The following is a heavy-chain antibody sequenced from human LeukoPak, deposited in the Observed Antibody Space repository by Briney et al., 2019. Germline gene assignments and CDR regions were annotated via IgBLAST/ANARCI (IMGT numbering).Heavy chain of an antibody. Sequence: GGSLRLSCAASGFTFSSYAMSWVRQAPGKGLEWVSAISGSGGSTYYADSVKGRFTISRDNSKNTLYLQMNSLRAEDTAVYYCAKDRDSSGYVHYYYGMDVWGQGTTVTVSS. D-gene: IGHD3-22*01. CDR2: ISGSGGST. CDR1: GFTFSSYA. CDR3: AKDRDSSGYVHYYYGMDV. J-gene: IGHJ6*02. V-gene: IGHV3-23*01.